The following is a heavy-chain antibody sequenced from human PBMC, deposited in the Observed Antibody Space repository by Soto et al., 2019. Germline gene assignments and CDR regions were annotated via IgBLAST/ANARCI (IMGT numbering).Heavy chain of an antibody. CDR2: IKEDGSEI. V-gene: IGHV3-7*01. D-gene: IGHD3-3*02. Sequence: PGGSLRLSCAVSEFNVMSDWMSWVRQAPGKGLEWVASIKEDGSEIYYLQSVRGRFTISRDSAGNALHLAMNYLSAGDTGVYCWGRDIFFVYVNGGQGPWVTVSS. CDR1: EFNVMSDW. J-gene: IGHJ4*02. CDR3: GRDIFFVYVN.